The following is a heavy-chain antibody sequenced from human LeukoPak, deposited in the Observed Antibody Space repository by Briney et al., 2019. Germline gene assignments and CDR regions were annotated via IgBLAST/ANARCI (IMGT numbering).Heavy chain of an antibody. CDR2: ISWNSGSI. D-gene: IGHD1-14*01. Sequence: GRSLRLSCAASGFTFDDYAMRWVRQAPGKGREWVSGISWNSGSIGYADSVKGRFTISRDNAKNSLYLQMNSLRAEDTALYYCAKDIATGNRLYYFDYWGQGTLVTVSS. CDR1: GFTFDDYA. CDR3: AKDIATGNRLYYFDY. V-gene: IGHV3-9*01. J-gene: IGHJ4*02.